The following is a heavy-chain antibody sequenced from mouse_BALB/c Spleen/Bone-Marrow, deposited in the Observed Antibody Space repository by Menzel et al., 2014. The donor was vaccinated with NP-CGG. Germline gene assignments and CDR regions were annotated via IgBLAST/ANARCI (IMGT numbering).Heavy chain of an antibody. D-gene: IGHD1-1*01. V-gene: IGHV3-2*02. CDR3: ARRGYYGSSLDY. Sequence: EVKLQESGPGLVKPSQSLSLTCTVTGYSITSDYAWNWIRQFPGNKLEWMGYIGYSGDTSYNPSLKSRISITRDTSKNQFFLQLNSVTTADTATYYCARRGYYGSSLDYWGQGTTLTVSS. J-gene: IGHJ2*01. CDR2: IGYSGDT. CDR1: GYSITSDYA.